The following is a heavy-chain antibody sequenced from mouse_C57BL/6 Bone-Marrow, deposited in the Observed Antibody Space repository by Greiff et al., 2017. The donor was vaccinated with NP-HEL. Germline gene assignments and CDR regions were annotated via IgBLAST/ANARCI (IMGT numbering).Heavy chain of an antibody. CDR2: IYPSDSET. CDR3: ARIGLTGSAY. V-gene: IGHV1-61*01. J-gene: IGHJ3*01. D-gene: IGHD4-1*01. Sequence: QVQLQQPGAELVRPGSSVKLSCKASGYTFTGYWMDWVKQRPGQGLEWIGNIYPSDSETHYNQKFKDKATLTVDKSSSTAYMQLSSLTSEESAVYYCARIGLTGSAYWGQGTLVTVSA. CDR1: GYTFTGYW.